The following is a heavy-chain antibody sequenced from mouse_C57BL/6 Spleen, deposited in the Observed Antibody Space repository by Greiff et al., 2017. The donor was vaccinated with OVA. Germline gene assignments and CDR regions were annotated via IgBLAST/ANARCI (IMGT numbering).Heavy chain of an antibody. CDR3: ARGGTTVVFDY. J-gene: IGHJ2*01. CDR1: GFTFSDYY. D-gene: IGHD1-1*01. CDR2: ISNGGGST. Sequence: EVKLQESGGGLVQPGGSLKLSCAASGFTFSDYYMYWVRQTPEKRLEWVAYISNGGGSTYYPDTVKGRFTISRDNAKNTLYLEMSRLKSEDTAMYYCARGGTTVVFDYWGQGTTLTVSS. V-gene: IGHV5-12*01.